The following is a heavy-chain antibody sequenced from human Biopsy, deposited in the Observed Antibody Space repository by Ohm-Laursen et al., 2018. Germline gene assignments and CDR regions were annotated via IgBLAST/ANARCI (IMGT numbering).Heavy chain of an antibody. CDR2: IYASETT. CDR1: GGSPSGYS. CDR3: ARGQALKSFDY. J-gene: IGHJ4*02. Sequence: SDTLSLTCTVSGGSPSGYSWNWIRQPAGKGLEWIGRIYASETTNFNPSLRSRLIMSVDTSRNQFSLKLSSVSAADTAGYYCARGQALKSFDYWGQGTLVTVSS. V-gene: IGHV4-4*07.